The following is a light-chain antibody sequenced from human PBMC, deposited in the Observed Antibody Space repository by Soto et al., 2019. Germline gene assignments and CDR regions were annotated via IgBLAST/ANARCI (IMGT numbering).Light chain of an antibody. Sequence: ELVLTQSPVALSLSSGERATLSCRASQSVSSTLLTWYQQKPGQAPRLLIYGVSSRATGIPDRFSGSGSGTDFTLPISRVEPADVAVYFCQHYGDSSWTFGHGSRVAIK. CDR3: QHYGDSSWT. CDR1: QSVSSTL. V-gene: IGKV3-20*01. CDR2: GVS. J-gene: IGKJ1*01.